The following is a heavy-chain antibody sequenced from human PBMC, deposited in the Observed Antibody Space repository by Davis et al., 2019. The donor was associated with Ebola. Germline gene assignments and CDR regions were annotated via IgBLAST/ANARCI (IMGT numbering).Heavy chain of an antibody. Sequence: GGSLRLSCKGSGYSFTSYWISWVRQLPGKGLEWMGRIDPSDSYTNYSPSFQGHVTISADKSISTAYLQWSSLKASDTAMYYCARLYWTRAAAAVAYWGQGTLVTVSS. V-gene: IGHV5-10-1*01. CDR1: GYSFTSYW. J-gene: IGHJ4*02. CDR3: ARLYWTRAAAAVAY. CDR2: IDPSDSYT. D-gene: IGHD2-8*02.